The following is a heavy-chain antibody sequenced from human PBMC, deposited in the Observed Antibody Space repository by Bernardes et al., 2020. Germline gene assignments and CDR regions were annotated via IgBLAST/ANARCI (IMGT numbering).Heavy chain of an antibody. J-gene: IGHJ5*02. V-gene: IGHV4-61*01. CDR2: IYYSGST. D-gene: IGHD4-17*01. CDR3: ARDRYGDYNNWFDP. CDR1: GGSVSSGSYY. Sequence: SETLSLTCTVSGGSVSSGSYYWSWIRQPPGKGLEWIGYIYYSGSTNYNPSLKSRVTISVDTSKNQFSLKLSSVTAADTAVYYCARDRYGDYNNWFDPWGQGTLVTVSS.